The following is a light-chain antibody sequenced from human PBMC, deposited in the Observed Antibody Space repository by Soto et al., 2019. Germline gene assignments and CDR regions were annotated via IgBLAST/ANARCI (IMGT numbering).Light chain of an antibody. Sequence: QPVLTQSYSASASLGSSVKLTCTLSSGHSSYIIAWHQQQPGKAPRYLMKLEGSGSYNKGSGVPDRFSGSSSGADRYLTISNLKFEDEADYYCETWDSNTRVFGGGTKLTVL. CDR1: SGHSSYI. CDR2: LEGSGSY. CDR3: ETWDSNTRV. V-gene: IGLV4-60*02. J-gene: IGLJ3*02.